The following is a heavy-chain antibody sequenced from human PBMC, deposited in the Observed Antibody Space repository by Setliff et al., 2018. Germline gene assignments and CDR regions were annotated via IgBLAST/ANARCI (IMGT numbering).Heavy chain of an antibody. V-gene: IGHV2-26*01. CDR1: GFSLSNARMG. CDR3: ARIVTEYCGGDCYSSFWNY. Sequence: SGPTLVNPTETLTLTCTVSGFSLSNARMGVSWIRQPPGKALEWLAHIFSNDEKSYSTSLKSRLTISKDTSKSQVVLTMTNMDPVDTATYYCARIVTEYCGGDCYSSFWNYWGQGTLVTVSS. CDR2: IFSNDEK. J-gene: IGHJ4*02. D-gene: IGHD2-21*01.